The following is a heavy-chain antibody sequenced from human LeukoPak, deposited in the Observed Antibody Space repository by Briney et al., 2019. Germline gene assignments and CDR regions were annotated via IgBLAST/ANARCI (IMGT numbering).Heavy chain of an antibody. D-gene: IGHD1-20*01. J-gene: IGHJ5*02. CDR2: ISSSSSTI. V-gene: IGHV3-48*01. CDR3: ARQTNWDEGWFDP. CDR1: GFTFSSYS. Sequence: RPGGSLRLSCAASGFTFSSYSMNWVRQAPGKGLEWVSYISSSSSTIYYADSVKGRFTISRDNAKNSLYLQMNSLRAEDTAVYYCARQTNWDEGWFDPWGQGTLVTVSS.